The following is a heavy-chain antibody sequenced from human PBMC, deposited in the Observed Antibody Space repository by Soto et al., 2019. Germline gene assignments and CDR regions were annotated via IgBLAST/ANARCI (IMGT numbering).Heavy chain of an antibody. V-gene: IGHV1-69*02. J-gene: IGHJ5*02. CDR3: ADAAQHSSGWFDFDP. Sequence: QVHLVQSGAEVKKPGSSVKVSCKASGGTFNSYTISWVRQAPGQGFEWMGRIIPVLGKPTYAQKFQGRVTITADKSTSTVYMELSSLTSDDTAGYYCADAAQHSSGWFDFDPWGQGTLVTVSS. D-gene: IGHD6-19*01. CDR2: IIPVLGKP. CDR1: GGTFNSYT.